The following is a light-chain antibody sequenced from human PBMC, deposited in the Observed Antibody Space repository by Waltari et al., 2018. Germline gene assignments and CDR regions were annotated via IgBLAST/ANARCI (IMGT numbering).Light chain of an antibody. CDR2: GVF. CDR3: QQYGSSPLT. CDR1: QSVRSPY. Sequence: EIVLTQSPDTLSLSPGETATLSCRASQSVRSPYLAWYQQKPGQPPRLLIYGVFSRATGIPDRFSGSGSETDFTLTINRLEPEEFAVYSCQQYGSSPLTFGGGTKVEI. V-gene: IGKV3-20*01. J-gene: IGKJ4*01.